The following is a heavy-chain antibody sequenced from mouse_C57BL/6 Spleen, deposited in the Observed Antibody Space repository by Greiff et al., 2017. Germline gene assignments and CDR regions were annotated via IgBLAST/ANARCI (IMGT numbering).Heavy chain of an antibody. V-gene: IGHV1-80*01. J-gene: IGHJ2*01. CDR2: IFSGDGEI. CDR1: GYAFSSYW. Sequence: VQLQQSGAELVKPGASVKISCKASGYAFSSYWMNWVKQRPGKGLEWIGQIFSGDGEINYNGQFKGKATLTADKSSSTAYMQLSSLTSEDSAVYFCARDSFDYWGQGTTLTVSS. CDR3: ARDSFDY.